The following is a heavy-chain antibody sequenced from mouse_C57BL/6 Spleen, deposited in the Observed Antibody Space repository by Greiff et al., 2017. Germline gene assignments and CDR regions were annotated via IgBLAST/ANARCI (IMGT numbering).Heavy chain of an antibody. CDR2: ISSGSRTI. CDR3: ARGWSHMDY. CDR1: GFTFSDYG. J-gene: IGHJ4*01. Sequence: EVKLMESGGGLVKPGGSLKLSCAASGFTFSDYGMHWVRQAPEKGLEWVAYISSGSRTIYYADTVKGRCTISRDNAKNTLFLQMTSLRSEDTAIYDCARGWSHMDYWGQGTSVTGSS. D-gene: IGHD1-1*02. V-gene: IGHV5-17*01.